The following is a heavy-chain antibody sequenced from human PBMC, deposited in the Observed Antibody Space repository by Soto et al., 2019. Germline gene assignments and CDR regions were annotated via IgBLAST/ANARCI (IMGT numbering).Heavy chain of an antibody. CDR1: GYTYTHSV. CDR2: ISAYNGDK. D-gene: IGHD2-15*01. Sequence: ASAKASCQATGYTYTHSVFSWPRQAPRQELEGMGWISAYNGDKKYAQKFQGRVTMTTDISARTADMELRSLRSDDTAMYYCARDLLDIVVVGHFDYWGQGDLVPVSA. V-gene: IGHV1-18*01. J-gene: IGHJ4*02. CDR3: ARDLLDIVVVGHFDY.